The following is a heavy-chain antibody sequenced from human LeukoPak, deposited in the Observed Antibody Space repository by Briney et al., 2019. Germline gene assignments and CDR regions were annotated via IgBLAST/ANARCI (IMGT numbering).Heavy chain of an antibody. J-gene: IGHJ4*02. CDR3: ARDSGRWLQLSPAGFDY. V-gene: IGHV4-4*07. D-gene: IGHD5-24*01. CDR1: GGSISSYY. CDR2: IYTSGST. Sequence: PSETLSLTCTVSGGSISSYYWSWIRQPAGKGLEWIGRIYTSGSTNYNTSLKSRVTMSVDTPKNQFSLKLSSVTAADTAVYYCARDSGRWLQLSPAGFDYWGQGTLVTVSS.